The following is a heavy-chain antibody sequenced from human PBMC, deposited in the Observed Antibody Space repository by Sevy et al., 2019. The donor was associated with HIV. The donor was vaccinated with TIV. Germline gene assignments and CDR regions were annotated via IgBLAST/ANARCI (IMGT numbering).Heavy chain of an antibody. J-gene: IGHJ6*02. CDR3: AKDMGIGGFEVSYYYGIDV. V-gene: IGHV3-9*01. D-gene: IGHD3-10*01. Sequence: GGSLRLSCAGSGFKYEDYAMHWVRQVPGKGLEWVSSITWNSANVAYADSVKGRFTISRDNAKKSLVLQMNSLRVEDTALYYCAKDMGIGGFEVSYYYGIDVWGQRTMVTVSS. CDR2: ITWNSANV. CDR1: GFKYEDYA.